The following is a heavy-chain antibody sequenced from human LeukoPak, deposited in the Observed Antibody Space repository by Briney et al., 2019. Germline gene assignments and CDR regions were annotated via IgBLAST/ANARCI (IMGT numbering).Heavy chain of an antibody. D-gene: IGHD3-22*01. V-gene: IGHV3-20*04. CDR2: INWNGGST. CDR1: GFTFDDYG. CDR3: AKGGYEYDSSGHNYFDY. Sequence: GGSLRLSCAASGFTFDDYGMSWVRQAPGKGLEWVSGINWNGGSTGYADSVKGRFTISRDNAKNSLYLQMNSLRAEDTALYYCAKGGYEYDSSGHNYFDYWGQGTLVTVSS. J-gene: IGHJ4*02.